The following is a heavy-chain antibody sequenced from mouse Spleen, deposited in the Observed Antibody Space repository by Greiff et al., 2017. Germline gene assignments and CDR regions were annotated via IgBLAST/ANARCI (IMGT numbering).Heavy chain of an antibody. CDR2: ISNLAYSI. Sequence: DVKLVESGGGLVKPGGSLKLSCAASGFTFSDYGMAWVRQAPGKGPEWVAFISNLAYSIYYADTVTGRFTISRENAKNTLYLEMSSLRSEDTAMYYCARQYYRYDEGAWFAYWGQGTLVTVSA. CDR1: GFTFSDYG. CDR3: ARQYYRYDEGAWFAY. D-gene: IGHD2-14*01. J-gene: IGHJ3*01. V-gene: IGHV5-15*01.